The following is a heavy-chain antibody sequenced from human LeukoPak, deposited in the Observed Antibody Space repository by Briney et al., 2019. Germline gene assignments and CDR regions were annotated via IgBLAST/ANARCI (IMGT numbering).Heavy chain of an antibody. CDR3: ARWSGRTYSSSWYYFDY. CDR2: IKSKTDGGTT. V-gene: IGHV3-15*01. J-gene: IGHJ4*02. CDR1: GFTFRNAW. Sequence: KPGGSLRLSCAASGFTFRNAWMSWVRQAPGKGLEWVGRIKSKTDGGTTDHAAPVKGRFTISRDDSKNTLYLQMNSLKSEDTAVYYCARWSGRTYSSSWYYFDYWGQGTLVTVSS. D-gene: IGHD6-13*01.